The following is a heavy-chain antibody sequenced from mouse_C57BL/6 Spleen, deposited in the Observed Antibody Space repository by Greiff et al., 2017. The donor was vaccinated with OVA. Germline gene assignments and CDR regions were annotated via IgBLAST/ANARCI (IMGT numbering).Heavy chain of an antibody. D-gene: IGHD1-1*01. CDR3: TRPYYGSSYYFDY. V-gene: IGHV1-15*01. J-gene: IGHJ2*01. Sequence: LVESGAELVRPGASVTLSCKASGYTFTDYEMHWVKQIPVHGLEWIGAIDPETGGTAYNQKFKGKAILTADKSSSTAYMELRSLTSEDSAVYYCTRPYYGSSYYFDYWGQGTTLTVSS. CDR1: GYTFTDYE. CDR2: IDPETGGT.